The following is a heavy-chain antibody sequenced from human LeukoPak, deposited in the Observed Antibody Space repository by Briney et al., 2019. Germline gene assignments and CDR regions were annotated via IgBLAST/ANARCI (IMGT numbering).Heavy chain of an antibody. CDR3: AKGVGATPYDAFDI. D-gene: IGHD1-26*01. Sequence: GGSLRLSCAASGFTFDDYAMHWVRQAPGKGLEWVSGISWNSGSIGYADSVKGRFTISRDNAKNSLYLQMNSLRAEDMALYYCAKGVGATPYDAFDIWGQGTMVTVSS. CDR1: GFTFDDYA. V-gene: IGHV3-9*03. CDR2: ISWNSGSI. J-gene: IGHJ3*02.